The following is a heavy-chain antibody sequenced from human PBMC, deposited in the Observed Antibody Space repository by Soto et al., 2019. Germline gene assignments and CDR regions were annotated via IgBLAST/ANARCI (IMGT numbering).Heavy chain of an antibody. CDR2: IDPDEFDT. D-gene: IGHD5-18*01. CDR3: ARGRGYSYGLDP. Sequence: GESLKISCKGSGYSFTKYWIGWVRQMPGKGLEWMAIIDPDEFDTRYSPSFQGHVTISADKSISTAYLQWSSLKASDTAMYYCARGRGYSYGLDPWGQGSLVTVSS. CDR1: GYSFTKYW. V-gene: IGHV5-51*01. J-gene: IGHJ5*02.